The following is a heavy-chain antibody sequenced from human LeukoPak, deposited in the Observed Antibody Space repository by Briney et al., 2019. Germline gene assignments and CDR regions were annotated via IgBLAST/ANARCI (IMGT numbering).Heavy chain of an antibody. CDR1: GFTFSSYA. CDR2: ISYDGSNK. D-gene: IGHD2-2*01. J-gene: IGHJ4*02. Sequence: PGRSLRLSCAASGFTFSSYAMHWVRQAPGKGLEWVAVISYDGSNKYYADSVKGRFTISRDNSKNTLYLQMNSLRAEDTAVYYCARAMVVVVPAASYYFDYWGQGTLVTVSS. CDR3: ARAMVVVVPAASYYFDY. V-gene: IGHV3-30-3*01.